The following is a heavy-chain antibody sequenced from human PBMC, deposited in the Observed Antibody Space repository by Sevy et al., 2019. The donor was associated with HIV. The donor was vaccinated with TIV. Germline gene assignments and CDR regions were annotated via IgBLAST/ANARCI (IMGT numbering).Heavy chain of an antibody. J-gene: IGHJ4*02. CDR2: ISDSAGST. Sequence: GGSLRLSSAASGFTFTNSAMRWVRQAPGKGLEWVSTISDSAGSTYYADSVKGRFTISRDNSKNTLYLRMNSLRAEDTAVYYCTKDRVIYCSSISCQEFDYWGQGTLVTVSS. V-gene: IGHV3-23*01. D-gene: IGHD2-2*01. CDR1: GFTFTNSA. CDR3: TKDRVIYCSSISCQEFDY.